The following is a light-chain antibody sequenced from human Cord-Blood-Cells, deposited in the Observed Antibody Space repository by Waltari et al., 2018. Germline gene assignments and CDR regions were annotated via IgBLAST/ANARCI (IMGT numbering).Light chain of an antibody. CDR3: QSYDSSLSGWV. Sequence: QSVLTQPPSVSGAPGQRVTISCTGSSPNIWAGYDVHWYQQLPGTAPKLPHYGNSNRPSGVPDRFSGSKSGTSASLAITGLQAEYEADYYCQSYDSSLSGWVFGGGTKLTVL. J-gene: IGLJ3*02. V-gene: IGLV1-40*01. CDR2: GNS. CDR1: SPNIWAGYD.